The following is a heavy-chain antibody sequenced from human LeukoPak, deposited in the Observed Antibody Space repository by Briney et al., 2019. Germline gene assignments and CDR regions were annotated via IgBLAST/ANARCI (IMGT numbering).Heavy chain of an antibody. V-gene: IGHV3-48*01. D-gene: IGHD5-18*01. CDR1: GFTFSSYS. CDR3: ARERGYSYGYSDY. Sequence: GGSLRLSCAASGFTFSSYSMNWVRQAPGKGLEWVSYISSSSSTIYYADSVKGRFTISRDNAKSSLYLQMNSLRAEDTAVYHCARERGYSYGYSDYWGQGTLVTVSS. CDR2: ISSSSSTI. J-gene: IGHJ4*02.